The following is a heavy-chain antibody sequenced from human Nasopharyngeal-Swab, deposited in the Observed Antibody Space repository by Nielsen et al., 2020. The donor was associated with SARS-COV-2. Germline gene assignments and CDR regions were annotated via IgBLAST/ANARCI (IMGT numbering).Heavy chain of an antibody. D-gene: IGHD4-17*01. CDR3: ARDNESGDYYAYDI. J-gene: IGHJ3*02. V-gene: IGHV1-18*01. CDR1: GYTFITFG. Sequence: ASVQVSCKASGYTFITFGITWVRQAPGQGLEWMGWISAYNGNTNYAQKFQDRVTMTTDTSTTTAYMELRGLKTDDTAVYYCARDNESGDYYAYDIWGQGTTVTVSS. CDR2: ISAYNGNT.